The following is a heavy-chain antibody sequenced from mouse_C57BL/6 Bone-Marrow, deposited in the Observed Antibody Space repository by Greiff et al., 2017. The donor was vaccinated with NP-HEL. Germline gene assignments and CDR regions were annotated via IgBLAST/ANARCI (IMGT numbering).Heavy chain of an antibody. CDR2: INPYNGGT. V-gene: IGHV1-19*01. J-gene: IGHJ3*01. D-gene: IGHD2-3*01. CDR3: ARIDGYYGFAY. Sequence: EVQLQQSGPVLVKPGASVKMSCKASGYTFTDYYMNWVKQSHGKSLEWIGVINPYNGGTSYNQKFKGKATLTVDKSSRTAYMELNSLTSEDSAVYYCARIDGYYGFAYWGQGTLVTVSA. CDR1: GYTFTDYY.